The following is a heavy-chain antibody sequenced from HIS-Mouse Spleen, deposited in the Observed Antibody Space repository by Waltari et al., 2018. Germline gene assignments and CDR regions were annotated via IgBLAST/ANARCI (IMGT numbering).Heavy chain of an antibody. CDR3: AREPGPGAFDI. CDR1: GGPISSSSYY. D-gene: IGHD3-10*01. V-gene: IGHV4-39*07. Sequence: QLQLQESGPGLVKPSETLSLTCTVPGGPISSSSYYWGWIRQPPGKGLEWNGSIYYSGSTYYNPSLKSRVTISVDTSKNQFSLKLSSVTAADTAVYYCAREPGPGAFDIWGQGTMVTVSS. J-gene: IGHJ3*02. CDR2: IYYSGST.